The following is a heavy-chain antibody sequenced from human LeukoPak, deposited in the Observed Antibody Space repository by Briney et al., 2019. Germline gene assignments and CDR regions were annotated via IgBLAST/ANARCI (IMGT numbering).Heavy chain of an antibody. CDR1: GFTFSDYY. J-gene: IGHJ6*03. CDR2: ISSSGSTI. CDR3: ARDKAGTGYYYYYMDV. D-gene: IGHD6-13*01. V-gene: IGHV3-11*01. Sequence: GGSLRLSCAASGFTFSDYYMSWIRQAPGKGLEWVSYISSSGSTIYYADSVKGRFTISRDNAKNSLYLQMNSLRAEDTAVYYCARDKAGTGYYYYYMDVWGKGTTVTVSS.